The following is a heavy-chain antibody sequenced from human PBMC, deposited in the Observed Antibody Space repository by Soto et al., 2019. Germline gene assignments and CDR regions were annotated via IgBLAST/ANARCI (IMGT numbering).Heavy chain of an antibody. D-gene: IGHD2-2*01. CDR2: IIPIFGTA. V-gene: IGHV1-69*01. Sequence: QVQLVQSGAEVKKPGSSVKVSCKASGGTFSSYAISWVRQAPGQGLEWMGGIIPIFGTANYAQKFQGRVTITADECTSTAYMELSSLRSEDTAVYYCARDQDPDIVVVPAAYYYYYYGMDVWGQGTTVTVSS. CDR3: ARDQDPDIVVVPAAYYYYYYGMDV. J-gene: IGHJ6*02. CDR1: GGTFSSYA.